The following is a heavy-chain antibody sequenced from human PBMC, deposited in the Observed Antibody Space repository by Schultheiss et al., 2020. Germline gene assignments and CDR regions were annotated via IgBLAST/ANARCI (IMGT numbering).Heavy chain of an antibody. CDR1: GFTFSSYA. D-gene: IGHD4-17*01. J-gene: IGHJ6*02. Sequence: GESLKISCAAAGFTFSSYAMSWVRQAPGKGLEWVANIKQDGSEKYYVDSVKGRFTISRDNAKNSLYLQMNSLRAEDTAVYYCAKDIGGTTVTTPNYYYGMDVWGQGTTVTVSS. V-gene: IGHV3-7*01. CDR2: IKQDGSEK. CDR3: AKDIGGTTVTTPNYYYGMDV.